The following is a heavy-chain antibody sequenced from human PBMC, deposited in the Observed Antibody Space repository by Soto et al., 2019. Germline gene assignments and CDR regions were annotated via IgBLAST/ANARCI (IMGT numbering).Heavy chain of an antibody. Sequence: PGGSLRLSCAASGFTFSSYGMHWVRQAPGKGLEWVAVISYDGSNKYYADSVKGRFTISRDNSKNTLYLQMNSLRAEDTAMYYCAAGPPYSSSWYANWFDPWGQGTLVTVSS. CDR3: AAGPPYSSSWYANWFDP. V-gene: IGHV3-30*03. CDR1: GFTFSSYG. CDR2: ISYDGSNK. J-gene: IGHJ5*02. D-gene: IGHD6-13*01.